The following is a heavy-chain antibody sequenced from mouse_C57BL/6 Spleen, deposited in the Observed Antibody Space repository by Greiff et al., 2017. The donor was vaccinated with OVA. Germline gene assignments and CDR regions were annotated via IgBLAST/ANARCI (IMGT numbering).Heavy chain of an antibody. V-gene: IGHV1-26*01. Sequence: EVQLQQSGPELVKPGASVKISCKASGYTFTDYYMNWVKQSHGKSLEWIGDINPNNGGTSYNQKFKGKATLTVDKSSSTAYMELRSLTSEDSAVYYCARSRLLGVAYWGQGTLVTVSA. J-gene: IGHJ3*01. CDR2: INPNNGGT. CDR1: GYTFTDYY. CDR3: ARSRLLGVAY. D-gene: IGHD1-1*01.